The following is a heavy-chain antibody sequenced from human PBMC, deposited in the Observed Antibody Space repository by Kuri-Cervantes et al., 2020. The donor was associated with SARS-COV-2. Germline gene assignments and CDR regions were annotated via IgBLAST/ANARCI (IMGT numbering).Heavy chain of an antibody. CDR3: ASPSPKRSHYYYYGMDV. CDR1: GGSISSSSYY. CDR2: IYYTGST. D-gene: IGHD6-25*01. V-gene: IGHV4-61*05. Sequence: SETLSLTCTVSGGSISSSSYYWSWIRQPPGKGLEWIGYIYYTGSTNYNPSLKSRVTISVDTSKKQFSLKLSSVTAADTAVYYCASPSPKRSHYYYYGMDVWGQGTTVTVSS. J-gene: IGHJ6*02.